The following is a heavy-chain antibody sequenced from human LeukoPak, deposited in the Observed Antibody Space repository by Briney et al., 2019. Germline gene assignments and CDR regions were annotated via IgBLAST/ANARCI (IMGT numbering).Heavy chain of an antibody. Sequence: SETLSLTCAVSGGSISSNNWWSWVRQPPGKGLEWIGEIYHSGSANYNPSLKSRVTISVDKSKNQLSLWQSSVTAADTAVYYCARDVGARLPGYWGQGTLVTVSS. J-gene: IGHJ4*02. CDR3: ARDVGARLPGY. V-gene: IGHV4-4*02. D-gene: IGHD6-6*01. CDR1: GGSISSNNW. CDR2: IYHSGSA.